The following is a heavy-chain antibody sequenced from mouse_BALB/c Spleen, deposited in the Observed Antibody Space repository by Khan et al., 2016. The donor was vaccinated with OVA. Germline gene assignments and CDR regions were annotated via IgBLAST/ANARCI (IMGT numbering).Heavy chain of an antibody. CDR3: ARVFLLPHAMDY. Sequence: EVQLVESGGGLVKPGGSLKLSCAASGFTFSDYYMYWVRQTPEKRLAWVATISDGGSYSYYPDSVTGRFTISRDNAKNNLYLQRGSLKSEDTSMYYCARVFLLPHAMDYWGQGTSVTVSS. J-gene: IGHJ4*01. CDR1: GFTFSDYY. V-gene: IGHV5-4*02. D-gene: IGHD2-1*01. CDR2: ISDGGSYS.